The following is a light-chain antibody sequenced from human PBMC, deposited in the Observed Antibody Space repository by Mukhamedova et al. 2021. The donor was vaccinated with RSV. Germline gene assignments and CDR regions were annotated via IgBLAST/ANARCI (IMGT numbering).Light chain of an antibody. J-gene: IGKJ5*01. V-gene: IGKV1-39*01. CDR2: AVS. Sequence: WYQRRVHGKAPELLIYAVSSLHSGVPSRFSGSGSGTNFTLTISSLQPEDFATYYCQQSDSIPITFGQGTRLEIK. CDR3: QQSDSIPIT.